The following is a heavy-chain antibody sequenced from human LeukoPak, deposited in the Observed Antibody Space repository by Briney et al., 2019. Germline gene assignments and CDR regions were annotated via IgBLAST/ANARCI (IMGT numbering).Heavy chain of an antibody. CDR1: GGSISSSSYY. V-gene: IGHV4-39*07. J-gene: IGHJ4*02. CDR2: IYYSGST. Sequence: SETLSPTCTVSGGSISSSSYYWGWIRQPPGKGLEWIGSIYYSGSTYYNPSLKSRVTISVDTSKNQFSLKLSSVTAADTAVYYCARARYWEKYFDYWGQGTLVTVSS. D-gene: IGHD1-26*01. CDR3: ARARYWEKYFDY.